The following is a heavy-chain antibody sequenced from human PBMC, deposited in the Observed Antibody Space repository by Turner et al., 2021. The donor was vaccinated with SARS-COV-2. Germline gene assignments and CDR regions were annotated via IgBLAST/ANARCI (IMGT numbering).Heavy chain of an antibody. J-gene: IGHJ5*02. CDR2: VIPVLGLA. CDR1: GVTFSSYA. D-gene: IGHD6-13*01. Sequence: QVQLVQSGGEVKKPGSAVKVPCKASGVTFSSYAISWGRQAPGQGLEGMGRVIPVLGLANYAKKFQSRVTITADKSTGTAYMELRTLRSEDTAVYCCASLYQGIAAAVISGFDPWGQGTLVTVSS. V-gene: IGHV1-69*04. CDR3: ASLYQGIAAAVISGFDP.